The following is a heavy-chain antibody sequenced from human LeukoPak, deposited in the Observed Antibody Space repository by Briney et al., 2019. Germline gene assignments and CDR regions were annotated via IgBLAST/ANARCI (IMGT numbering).Heavy chain of an antibody. CDR2: ISSSSSYI. J-gene: IGHJ3*02. D-gene: IGHD4-17*01. V-gene: IGHV3-21*01. Sequence: GGSLRLSCAASGFTFSSYSMNWVRQAPGKGLEWVSSISSSSSYIYYADSVKGRFTISRDNAKNSPYLQMNSLRAEDTAVYYCAVYGDPGPHDAFDIWGQGTMVTVSS. CDR1: GFTFSSYS. CDR3: AVYGDPGPHDAFDI.